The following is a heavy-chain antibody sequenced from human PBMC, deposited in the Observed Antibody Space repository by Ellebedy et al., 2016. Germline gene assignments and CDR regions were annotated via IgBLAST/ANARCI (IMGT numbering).Heavy chain of an antibody. D-gene: IGHD1-14*01. CDR2: IYWNDDK. J-gene: IGHJ3*02. CDR1: GFSLSTSGVG. V-gene: IGHV2-5*01. CDR3: AHSGSAFDI. Sequence: SGPTLVKPTQTLTLTCPFSGFSLSTSGVGVGWIRQPPGKALEWLVLIYWNDDKRYSPSMKSRLTITKDTSKNQVVLTMTNMDPVDTATYYCAHSGSAFDIWGQGTMVTVSS.